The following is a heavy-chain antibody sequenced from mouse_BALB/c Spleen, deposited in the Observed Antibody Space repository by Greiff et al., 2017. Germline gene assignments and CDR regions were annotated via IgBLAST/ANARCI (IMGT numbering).Heavy chain of an antibody. J-gene: IGHJ1*01. CDR2: ISNGGGST. CDR1: GFTFSSYT. D-gene: IGHD2-4*01. Sequence: EVMLVESGGGLVQPGGSLKLSCAASGFTFSSYTMSWVRQTPEKRLEWVAYISNGGGSTYYPDTVKGRFTISRDNAKNTLYLQMSSLKSEDTAMYYCARPSTMITTWYFDVWGAGTTVTVSS. CDR3: ARPSTMITTWYFDV. V-gene: IGHV5-12-2*01.